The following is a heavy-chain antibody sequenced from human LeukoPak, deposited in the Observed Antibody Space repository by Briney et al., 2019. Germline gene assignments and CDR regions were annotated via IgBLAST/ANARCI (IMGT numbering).Heavy chain of an antibody. J-gene: IGHJ4*02. Sequence: ASVKVSCKASGYTFTGYYMHWVRQAPRQGLEWMGWINPNSGGTNYAQKFQGWVTMTRDTSISTAYMELSRLRSDDTAVYYCARANFRSGYSSSWFDWGQGTLVTVSS. CDR2: INPNSGGT. CDR1: GYTFTGYY. V-gene: IGHV1-2*04. D-gene: IGHD6-13*01. CDR3: ARANFRSGYSSSWFD.